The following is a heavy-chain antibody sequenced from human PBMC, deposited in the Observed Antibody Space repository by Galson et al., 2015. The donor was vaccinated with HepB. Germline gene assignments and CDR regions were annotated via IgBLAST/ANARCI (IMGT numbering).Heavy chain of an antibody. CDR3: AKGFITMIVGGPFDY. CDR1: GFTFSSYG. D-gene: IGHD3-22*01. V-gene: IGHV3-30*02. CDR2: IRYDGSNK. J-gene: IGHJ4*02. Sequence: SLRLSCAASGFTFSSYGMHWVRQAPGKGLEWVAFIRYDGSNKYYADSVKGRFTISRDNSKNTLYLQMNSLRAEDTAVYYCAKGFITMIVGGPFDYWGQGTLVTVSS.